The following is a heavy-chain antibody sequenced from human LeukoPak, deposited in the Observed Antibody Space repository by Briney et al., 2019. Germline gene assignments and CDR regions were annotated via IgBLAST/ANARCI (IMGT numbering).Heavy chain of an antibody. CDR2: IYYSGST. V-gene: IGHV4-59*12. J-gene: IGHJ3*02. CDR3: ARDLKVRGTYAFDI. Sequence: SETLSLTCTVSGGSISSYYWSWIRQPPGKGLEWIGYIYYSGSTYYNPSLKSRVTISVDTSKNQFSLKLSSVTAADTAVYYCARDLKVRGTYAFDIWGQGTMVTVSS. D-gene: IGHD3-10*01. CDR1: GGSISSYY.